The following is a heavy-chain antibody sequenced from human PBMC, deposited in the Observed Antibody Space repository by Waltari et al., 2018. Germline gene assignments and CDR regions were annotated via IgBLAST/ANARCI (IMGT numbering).Heavy chain of an antibody. V-gene: IGHV1-8*03. CDR3: ARLLGYCSGGSCYYAFDI. J-gene: IGHJ3*02. CDR1: GYTFASSD. Sequence: QVQLVQSGAEVKKPGASVEFSCKAFGYTFASSDIHWVGQATGQGLEWMGGMNPNSGNTGYAQKFQGRVTITRNTSISTAYMELSSLRSEDTAVYYCARLLGYCSGGSCYYAFDIWGQGTMVTVSS. D-gene: IGHD2-15*01. CDR2: MNPNSGNT.